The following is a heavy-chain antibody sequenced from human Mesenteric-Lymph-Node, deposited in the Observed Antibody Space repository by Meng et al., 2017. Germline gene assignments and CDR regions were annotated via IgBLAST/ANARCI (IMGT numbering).Heavy chain of an antibody. CDR2: FYDTEDT. Sequence: SEILSLTCTASGGSMSGSYWSWIPQPPGKGLAWTAYFYDTEDTSYNPSLNGRVTISLDMSRNQYSLTLSSVTAADKAVYYCAGECSQAGMDVWGQGTTVTVSS. CDR3: AGECSQAGMDV. V-gene: IGHV4-59*12. CDR1: GGSMSGSY. D-gene: IGHD3-10*02. J-gene: IGHJ6*02.